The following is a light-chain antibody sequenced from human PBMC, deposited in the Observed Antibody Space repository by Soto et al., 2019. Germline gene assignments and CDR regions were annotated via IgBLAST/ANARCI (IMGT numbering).Light chain of an antibody. Sequence: SYELTQPPSVSVAPGQTARITCSGDALPKEYVYWYQQKPGQAPVLLIYKNNERPSGIPERFSGSRSGTKDTLTISGVQAEDEADYYCQSADSSGTYRVFGGGTKLTVL. CDR3: QSADSSGTYRV. CDR1: ALPKEY. J-gene: IGLJ2*01. V-gene: IGLV3-25*03. CDR2: KNN.